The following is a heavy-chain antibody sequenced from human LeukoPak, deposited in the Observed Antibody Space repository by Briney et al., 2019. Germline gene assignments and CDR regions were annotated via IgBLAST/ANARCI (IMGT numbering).Heavy chain of an antibody. Sequence: PGRPLRLSCAASGFTFDDYAMHWVRQAPGKGLEWVSYISWNSGSIDYGDSVKGRFTISRDNAKKSLYLQMNSLRTEDTALYYCAKDLSRWGSYRSDAFDIWGQGTMVTVSS. CDR2: ISWNSGSI. V-gene: IGHV3-9*01. J-gene: IGHJ3*02. CDR1: GFTFDDYA. D-gene: IGHD3-16*02. CDR3: AKDLSRWGSYRSDAFDI.